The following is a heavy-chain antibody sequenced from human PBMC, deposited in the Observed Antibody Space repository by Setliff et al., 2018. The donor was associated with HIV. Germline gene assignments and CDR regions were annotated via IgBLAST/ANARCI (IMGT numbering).Heavy chain of an antibody. CDR2: ISSSSSYI. Sequence: PGGSLRLSCAASGFTFSSYSMNWVRQVPGKGLEWVSSISSSSSYIYYADSVKGRFTISRDNAKNSLYLQMNSLRAEDTAVYYCAKAVAQQFVSFFDHWGQGTLVTVSS. CDR3: AKAVAQQFVSFFDH. CDR1: GFTFSSYS. D-gene: IGHD6-6*01. J-gene: IGHJ4*02. V-gene: IGHV3-21*06.